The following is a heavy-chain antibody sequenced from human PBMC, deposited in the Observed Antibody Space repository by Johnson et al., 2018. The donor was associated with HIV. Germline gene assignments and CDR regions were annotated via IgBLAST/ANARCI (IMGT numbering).Heavy chain of an antibody. Sequence: VQLVESGGGLVQPGRSLRLSCAASGFTFSSYWMHWVRQAPGKGLVWVSRINSDGSSTSYADSVKGRFTISRDNAKNTLYLQMNSLRAEDTAVYYCAKWGTITGTTGVFDIWGQGTMVTVSS. CDR1: GFTFSSYW. D-gene: IGHD1-7*01. CDR3: AKWGTITGTTGVFDI. CDR2: INSDGSST. J-gene: IGHJ3*02. V-gene: IGHV3-74*02.